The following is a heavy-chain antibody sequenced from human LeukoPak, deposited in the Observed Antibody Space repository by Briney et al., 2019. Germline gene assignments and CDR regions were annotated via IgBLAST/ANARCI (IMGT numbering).Heavy chain of an antibody. CDR1: GFTFSSNG. J-gene: IGHJ4*02. V-gene: IGHV3-23*01. CDR2: ISGSGGTT. D-gene: IGHD3-10*01. Sequence: GGSLRLSCVVSGFTFSSNGMSWVRQAPGKGLEWVSAISGSGGTTAYADSVKGRFTISRDNSKNTLYLQMKSLRDEDTAVYYCARYGSGTSYITNYFDYWGQGTLVTVSS. CDR3: ARYGSGTSYITNYFDY.